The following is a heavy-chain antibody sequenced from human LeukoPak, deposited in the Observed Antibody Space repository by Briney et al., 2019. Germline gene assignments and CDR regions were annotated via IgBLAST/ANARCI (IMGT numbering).Heavy chain of an antibody. V-gene: IGHV4-30-4*01. J-gene: IGHJ6*02. Sequence: PSETLSLTCTVSGASISSGDYHWNWIRQPPGKGLEWIGFIHDSGSTYYNPSLKSRVSISRDMSKNQLSLMLSSVTAADTAVYYCARYTRGRNGMDVWGQGTTVTVSS. CDR3: ARYTRGRNGMDV. D-gene: IGHD1-26*01. CDR1: GASISSGDYH. CDR2: IHDSGST.